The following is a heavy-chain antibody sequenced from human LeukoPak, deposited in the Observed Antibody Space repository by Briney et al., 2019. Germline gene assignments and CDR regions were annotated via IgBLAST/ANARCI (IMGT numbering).Heavy chain of an antibody. D-gene: IGHD3-10*01. CDR1: GASIISSNW. V-gene: IGHV4-4*02. Sequence: SGTLSLTCAVSGASIISSNWWSWVRQPPGKGLEWIGEVYHGGTKNYNPSLKSRVTISVDESKNQFSLKLGSLTAADTAVYFCARVSWGDFDFWGQGTLVTVSS. CDR3: ARVSWGDFDF. CDR2: VYHGGTK. J-gene: IGHJ4*02.